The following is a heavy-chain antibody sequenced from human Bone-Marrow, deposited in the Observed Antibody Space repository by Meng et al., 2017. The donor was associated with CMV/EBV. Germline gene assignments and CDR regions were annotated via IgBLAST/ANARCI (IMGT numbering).Heavy chain of an antibody. CDR3: ARVVEMAKYYFDY. Sequence: GGSLRLSCTASGFTFGDYAMSWVRQAPGKGLEWVGFIRSKAYGGTTEYAASVKGRFTISRDDSKSIAYLQMNSLKTEDTAVYYCARVVEMAKYYFDYWGQGTLVTVSS. V-gene: IGHV3-49*04. D-gene: IGHD5-24*01. CDR2: IRSKAYGGTT. J-gene: IGHJ4*02. CDR1: GFTFGDYA.